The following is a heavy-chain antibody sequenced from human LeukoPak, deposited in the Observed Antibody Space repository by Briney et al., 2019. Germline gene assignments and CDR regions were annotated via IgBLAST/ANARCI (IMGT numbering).Heavy chain of an antibody. CDR3: ARLLGYCSSTSCQDY. CDR2: IYYSGST. CDR1: GGSISSHY. Sequence: SETLSLTCTVSGGSISSHYWSWIRQPPGKGLEWIGYIYYSGSTNYNPSLKSRVTISVDTSKNQFSLKLSSVTAADTAVYYRARLLGYCSSTSCQDYWGQGTLVTVSS. D-gene: IGHD2-2*01. J-gene: IGHJ4*02. V-gene: IGHV4-59*11.